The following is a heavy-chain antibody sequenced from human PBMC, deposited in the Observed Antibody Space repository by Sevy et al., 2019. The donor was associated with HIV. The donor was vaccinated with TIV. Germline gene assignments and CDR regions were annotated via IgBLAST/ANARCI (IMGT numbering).Heavy chain of an antibody. Sequence: GGSLRLSCTASGFSFTSSWMHWVRQPPGKGPVWVSHINSDGMSTRYADSVKGRFTVSRDNGKNTMYLQMNSLRVDDTAVYYCAKGHRGLTDYWGQGTLVTVSS. V-gene: IGHV3-74*01. CDR2: INSDGMST. J-gene: IGHJ4*02. D-gene: IGHD3-10*01. CDR3: AKGHRGLTDY. CDR1: GFSFTSSW.